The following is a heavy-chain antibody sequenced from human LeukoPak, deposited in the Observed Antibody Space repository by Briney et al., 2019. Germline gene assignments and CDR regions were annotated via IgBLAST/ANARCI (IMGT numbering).Heavy chain of an antibody. V-gene: IGHV1-2*02. CDR3: ARRGYYYGMDV. CDR1: GYTFTGYY. Sequence: SSVKVSCKACGYTFTGYYMHWVRPAAGQGLEWMVWINPNTGGTNYAETFQGRVTMTRDRSISTAYMELSRLRSDDTGVDYCARRGYYYGMDVWGQRTTVTVSS. D-gene: IGHD3-10*01. CDR2: INPNTGGT. J-gene: IGHJ6*01.